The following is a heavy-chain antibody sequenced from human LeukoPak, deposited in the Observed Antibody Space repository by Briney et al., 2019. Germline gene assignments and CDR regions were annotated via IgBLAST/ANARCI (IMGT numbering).Heavy chain of an antibody. D-gene: IGHD1-1*01. Sequence: SVTVSCKPSGGTINDYAVYWVRQAPGQGLEWMARIIPLFGTVNYAQKFQDRLTVSADRSTNTAHMELSSLRFEDTAIYYCATPPPGYSFSNHYYYMDAWGRGTTVTVSS. J-gene: IGHJ6*03. CDR1: GGTINDYA. CDR3: ATPPPGYSFSNHYYYMDA. V-gene: IGHV1-69*06. CDR2: IIPLFGTV.